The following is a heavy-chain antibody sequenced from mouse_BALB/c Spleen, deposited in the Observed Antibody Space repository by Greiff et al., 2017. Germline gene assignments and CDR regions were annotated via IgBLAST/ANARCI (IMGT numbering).Heavy chain of an antibody. V-gene: IGHV14-1*02. Sequence: VTLKESGAELVRPGALVKLSCKASGFNIKDYYMHWVKQRPEQGLEWIGWIDPENGNTIYDPKFQGKASITADTSSNTAYLQLSSLTSEDTAVYYCARFPYDYDPFAYWGQGTLVTVSA. CDR2: IDPENGNT. D-gene: IGHD2-4*01. CDR1: GFNIKDYY. J-gene: IGHJ3*01. CDR3: ARFPYDYDPFAY.